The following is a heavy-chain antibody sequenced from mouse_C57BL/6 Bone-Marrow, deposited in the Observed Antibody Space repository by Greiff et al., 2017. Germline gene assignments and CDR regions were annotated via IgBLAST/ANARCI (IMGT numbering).Heavy chain of an antibody. CDR3: ARRGEQLSFDY. V-gene: IGHV1-64*01. CDR1: GYTFTSYW. D-gene: IGHD3-1*01. J-gene: IGHJ2*01. Sequence: VQLQQPGAELVKPGASVKLSCKASGYTFTSYWMHWVKQRPGQGLEWIGMIHPNSGSTNYNEKFKSKATLTVDKSSSTAYMQLSSLTSADSAVYYCARRGEQLSFDYGGQGTTLTVTS. CDR2: IHPNSGST.